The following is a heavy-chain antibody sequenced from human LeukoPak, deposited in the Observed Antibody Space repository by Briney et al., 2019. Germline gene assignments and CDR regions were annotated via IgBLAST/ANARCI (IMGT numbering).Heavy chain of an antibody. CDR2: IKSDGSST. CDR1: GFTFSRYW. D-gene: IGHD1-26*01. CDR3: VRDNRSYNFDY. V-gene: IGHV3-74*01. J-gene: IGHJ4*02. Sequence: PGGSLRLSCAASGFTFSRYWMHWVRQAPGKGLVWVSCIKSDGSSTSIADSAKGRFTISRDNAKNTVYLQMKSLRAEDTAVYYCVRDNRSYNFDYWGQGTLVPVSS.